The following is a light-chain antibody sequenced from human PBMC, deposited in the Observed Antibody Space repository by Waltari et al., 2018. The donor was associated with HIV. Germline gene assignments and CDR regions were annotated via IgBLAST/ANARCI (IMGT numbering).Light chain of an antibody. CDR3: SSFANRDGFYVL. CDR1: NSDIGTYDY. V-gene: IGLV2-8*01. CDR2: HVT. Sequence: QSALTQPPSASGSPGPSVTLSCTGTNSDIGTYDYVSRYQQHPGKAPKPVISHVTKRPSGVSDRFSGSKSGITAFLTVSGLQAEDEADYYCSSFANRDGFYVLFGGGTRLTVL. J-gene: IGLJ2*01.